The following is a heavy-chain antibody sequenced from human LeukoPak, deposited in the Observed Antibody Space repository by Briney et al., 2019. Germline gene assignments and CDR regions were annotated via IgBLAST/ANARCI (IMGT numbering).Heavy chain of an antibody. J-gene: IGHJ4*02. D-gene: IGHD1-7*01. CDR1: GGSFSGYY. V-gene: IGHV4-34*01. CDR3: TGWTYNFDY. Sequence: PSETLSLTCAVYGGSFSGYYWSWIRQPPGKGLEWIGEINHSGSTNYNPSLKSRVTISVDTSKNQFSLKLSSVTAADTAVYYRTGWTYNFDYWGQGTLVTVSS. CDR2: INHSGST.